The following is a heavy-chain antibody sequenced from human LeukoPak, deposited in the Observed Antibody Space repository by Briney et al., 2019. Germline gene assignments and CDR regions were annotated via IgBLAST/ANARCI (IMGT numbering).Heavy chain of an antibody. CDR3: ARDDRQEYYGSGSSTGGGFDY. Sequence: SETLSLTCTVSGGSISSGSYYWSWIRQPAGKGLEWIGSIYHSGSTYYNPSLKSRVTISVDTSKNQFSLKLSSVTAADTAVYYCARDDRQEYYGSGSSTGGGFDYWGQGTLVTVSS. CDR2: IYHSGST. J-gene: IGHJ4*02. CDR1: GGSISSGSYY. D-gene: IGHD3-10*01. V-gene: IGHV4-39*07.